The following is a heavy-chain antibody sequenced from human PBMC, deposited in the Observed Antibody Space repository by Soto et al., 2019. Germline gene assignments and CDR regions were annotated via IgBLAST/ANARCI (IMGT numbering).Heavy chain of an antibody. CDR3: ARDSVGRGYYYYGMDV. Sequence: EVQLVETGGGLIQPGGSLRLSCAASGFTVSSNYMSWVRQAPGKGLEWVSVIYSGGSTYYADSVKGRFTISRDNSKNTLYLQMNSLRAEDTAVYYCARDSVGRGYYYYGMDVWGQGTTVTVSS. J-gene: IGHJ6*02. CDR2: IYSGGST. CDR1: GFTVSSNY. D-gene: IGHD2-15*01. V-gene: IGHV3-53*02.